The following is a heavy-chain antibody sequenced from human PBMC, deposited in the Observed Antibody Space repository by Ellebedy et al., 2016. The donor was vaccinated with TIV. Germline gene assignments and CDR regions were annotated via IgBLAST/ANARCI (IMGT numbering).Heavy chain of an antibody. V-gene: IGHV3-23*01. D-gene: IGHD3/OR15-3a*01. CDR3: AKGTFGRGRSGSLDS. CDR2: ISASGDST. Sequence: GESLKISCAASGFTFSSHAMTWVRQAPGRGLEWVSGISASGDSTYYADFVKGRFTFSRDTSKNTLSFQMNNLRAEDTAVYYCAKGTFGRGRSGSLDSWGQGTLVTVSS. CDR1: GFTFSSHA. J-gene: IGHJ4*02.